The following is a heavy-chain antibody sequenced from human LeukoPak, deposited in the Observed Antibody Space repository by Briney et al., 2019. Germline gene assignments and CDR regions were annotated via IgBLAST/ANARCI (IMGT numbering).Heavy chain of an antibody. CDR2: IAGGDDR. D-gene: IGHD5-12*01. V-gene: IGHV3-23*01. CDR3: ARGRWLRLEGDYFDY. J-gene: IGHJ4*02. Sequence: GGSLRLSCAASGFIFSPYAMSWVRQAPGKGLEWVAGIAGGDDRFYADSVKGRFSISRDNSKNTVDLQMNSLRVEDTAVYYCARGRWLRLEGDYFDYWGQGTLVTVSS. CDR1: GFIFSPYA.